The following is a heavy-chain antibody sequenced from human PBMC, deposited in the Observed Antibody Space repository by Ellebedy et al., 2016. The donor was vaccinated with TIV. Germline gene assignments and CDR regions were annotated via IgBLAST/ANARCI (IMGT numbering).Heavy chain of an antibody. CDR2: INSDGSST. D-gene: IGHD2-15*01. CDR1: GFTFSSYW. J-gene: IGHJ2*01. V-gene: IGHV3-74*01. CDR3: ARVLGIAHWYLDL. Sequence: GESLKISCAASGFTFSSYWMHWVRQAPGKGLVWVSRINSDGSSTSYADSVKGRFTISRDNAKNTLYLQMNSLRAEDTAVYYCARVLGIAHWYLDLWGRGTLVTVSS.